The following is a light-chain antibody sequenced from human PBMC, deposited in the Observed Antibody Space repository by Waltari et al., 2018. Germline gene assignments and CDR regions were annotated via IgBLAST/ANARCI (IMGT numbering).Light chain of an antibody. CDR2: GAS. CDR3: QQYGSSPRT. V-gene: IGKV3-20*01. J-gene: IGKJ1*01. Sequence: IVLTQSPGTLSLSPGERATLSCRASQSVSSSSLAWYQQKPGQAPRLLIYGASSRATGIPDRVSGSGSGTDFTLTISRLEPEDFAVYYCQQYGSSPRTFGQGTKVEIK. CDR1: QSVSSSS.